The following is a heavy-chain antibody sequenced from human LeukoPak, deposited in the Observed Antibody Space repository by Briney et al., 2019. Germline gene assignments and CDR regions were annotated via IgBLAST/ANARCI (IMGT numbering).Heavy chain of an antibody. V-gene: IGHV4-39*01. CDR3: ASPYSSSYYFDY. J-gene: IGHJ4*02. CDR1: GGSISSSSYY. CDR2: IYYSGST. D-gene: IGHD6-6*01. Sequence: PSETLSLTCTVSGGSISSSSYYWGWIRQPPGKGLEWIGSIYYSGSTYYNPSLKSRVTISVDTSKNQLSLKLSSVTAADTAVYYCASPYSSSYYFDYWGQGTLVTVSS.